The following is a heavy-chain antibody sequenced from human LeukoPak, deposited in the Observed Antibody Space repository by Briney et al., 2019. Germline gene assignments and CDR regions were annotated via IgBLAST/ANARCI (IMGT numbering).Heavy chain of an antibody. Sequence: GASVKVSCKASGGTFSSYAISWVRQAPGQGLEWMGGIIPIFGTANYAQKFQGRVTITADESTSTAYMELSSLRSEDAAVYYCARDVGGSIRGAVAGWDYWGQGTPVTVSS. D-gene: IGHD6-19*01. CDR1: GGTFSSYA. CDR2: IIPIFGTA. V-gene: IGHV1-69*13. CDR3: ARDVGGSIRGAVAGWDY. J-gene: IGHJ4*02.